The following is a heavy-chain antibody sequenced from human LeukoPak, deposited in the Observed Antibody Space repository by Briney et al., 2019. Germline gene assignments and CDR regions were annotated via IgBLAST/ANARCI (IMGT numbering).Heavy chain of an antibody. Sequence: SETLSLTCTVSGGSISSYYWSWIRQPPGKGLEWIGYIYYSGSTNYNPSLKSRVTISVDTSKNQFSLKLSSVTAADTAVYYCARGLSHSPSPFDYWGQGTLVTVSS. V-gene: IGHV4-59*01. D-gene: IGHD2-15*01. CDR3: ARGLSHSPSPFDY. J-gene: IGHJ4*02. CDR1: GGSISSYY. CDR2: IYYSGST.